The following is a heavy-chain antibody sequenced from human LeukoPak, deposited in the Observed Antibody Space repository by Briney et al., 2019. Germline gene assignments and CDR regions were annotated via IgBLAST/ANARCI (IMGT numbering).Heavy chain of an antibody. CDR3: AKDMGYQLLYSVDY. CDR1: GFTFDDYA. V-gene: IGHV3-9*01. Sequence: QPGRSLRLSCAASGFTFDDYAMHWVRQAPGKGLEWVSGISWNSGSIGYADSVKGRFTISRDNAKNSLYLQMSSLRAEDTALYYCAKDMGYQLLYSVDYWGQGTLVTVSS. J-gene: IGHJ4*02. D-gene: IGHD2-2*02. CDR2: ISWNSGSI.